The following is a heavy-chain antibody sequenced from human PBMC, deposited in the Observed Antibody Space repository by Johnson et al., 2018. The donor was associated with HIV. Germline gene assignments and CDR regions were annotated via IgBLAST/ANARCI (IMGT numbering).Heavy chain of an antibody. CDR2: IWYAGSNQ. Sequence: QVQLVESGGGLVQPGGSLRRSCVASGISFSSYWMHWVRQAPGKGLEWVAGIWYAGSNQYYADSVKGRFTISRDNSKNTLYLQMNSLRTEDTALYYCAKDRYSYGSGAGIDAFDIWGQGTMVTVSS. CDR1: GISFSSYW. V-gene: IGHV3-30*02. CDR3: AKDRYSYGSGAGIDAFDI. D-gene: IGHD3-10*01. J-gene: IGHJ3*02.